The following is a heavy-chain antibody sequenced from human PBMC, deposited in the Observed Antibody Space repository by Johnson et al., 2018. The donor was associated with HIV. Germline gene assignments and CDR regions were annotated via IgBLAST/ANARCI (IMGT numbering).Heavy chain of an antibody. D-gene: IGHD3-16*01. V-gene: IGHV3-30*02. CDR1: GFTFSSYG. Sequence: VQLVESGGGVVQPGGSLRLSCAASGFTFSSYGMHWVRQAPGKGLEWVAFIRYDGSYKYYADSVKGRFTITRDNSKNTLYLQMNSLRDEDTAVYYCAKDWADQDAFDIWGQGTMVTVSS. J-gene: IGHJ3*02. CDR2: IRYDGSYK. CDR3: AKDWADQDAFDI.